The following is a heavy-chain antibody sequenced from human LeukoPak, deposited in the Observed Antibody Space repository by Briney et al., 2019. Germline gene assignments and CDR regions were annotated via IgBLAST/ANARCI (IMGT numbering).Heavy chain of an antibody. D-gene: IGHD1/OR15-1a*01. V-gene: IGHV3-74*01. J-gene: IGHJ4*02. CDR1: GFPFSISW. CDR3: AKDWFATTDY. Sequence: PGGSLRFSCAASGFPFSISWMHWFRQVPGKGLMWVSRITTDETTTYADSVRGRFTISRDNAKNTVYLQMNSLRVEDTAVYYCAKDWFATTDYWGQGILVTVSS. CDR2: ITTDETT.